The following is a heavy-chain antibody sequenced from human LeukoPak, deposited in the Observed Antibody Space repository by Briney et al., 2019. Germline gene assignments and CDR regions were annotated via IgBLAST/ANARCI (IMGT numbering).Heavy chain of an antibody. CDR1: GYTFTDYY. V-gene: IGHV1-2*02. J-gene: IGHJ4*02. Sequence: ASVKVSCKASGYTFTDYYMHWVRQAPGQGLEWMGWINPNSGGTNYAQKFQGRVTMTRDTSISTAYMELSRLRSDDTAVFYCAREEVIAAAGPTLDYWSQGALVTVSS. CDR3: AREEVIAAAGPTLDY. D-gene: IGHD6-13*01. CDR2: INPNSGGT.